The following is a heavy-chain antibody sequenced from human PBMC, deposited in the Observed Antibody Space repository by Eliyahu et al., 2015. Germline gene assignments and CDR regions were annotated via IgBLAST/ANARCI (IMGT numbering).Heavy chain of an antibody. CDR3: AGARYYDFWSGYNY. V-gene: IGHV4-34*01. CDR2: IXHSGST. J-gene: IGHJ4*01. CDR1: GXSFXAYY. Sequence: QVQLQQWGAGXLKPSETLSLTCAXYGXSFXAYYWXWIRQPPGKGLEWIGEIXHSGSTNXSPSLKSRVTISVDTSKNQFSLKLSSVTAADTAVYYCAGARYYDFWSGYNYWGHGTPVAVSS. D-gene: IGHD3-3*01.